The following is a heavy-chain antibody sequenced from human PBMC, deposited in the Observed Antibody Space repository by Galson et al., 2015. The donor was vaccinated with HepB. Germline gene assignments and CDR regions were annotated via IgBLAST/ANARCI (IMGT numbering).Heavy chain of an antibody. D-gene: IGHD2-21*01. Sequence: SLRLSCAASGFTFSNSGMHWVRQAPGKGLEWVAVVWSDGYKKYYADSVQGRFTISRDNSRNTLYLQMNNLRAEDTAVYYCVREKGGGGGDWLDHRGRGPLVTV. CDR2: VWSDGYKK. V-gene: IGHV3-33*01. CDR1: GFTFSNSG. J-gene: IGHJ5*02. CDR3: VREKGGGGGDWLDH.